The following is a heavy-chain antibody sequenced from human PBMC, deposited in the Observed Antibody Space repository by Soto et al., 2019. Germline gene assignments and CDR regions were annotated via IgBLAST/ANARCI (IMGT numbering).Heavy chain of an antibody. V-gene: IGHV3-9*01. CDR3: GKDISSGGWYYYYGMDV. J-gene: IGHJ6*02. Sequence: PGGSLRLSCAASGFTFDDYAMHWVRQAPGKGLEWVSGISWNSGSIGYADSVEGRFTISRDNAKNSLYLQMNSLRAEDTALYYCGKDISSGGWYYYYGMDVWGQGTTVTVSS. CDR2: ISWNSGSI. CDR1: GFTFDDYA. D-gene: IGHD6-19*01.